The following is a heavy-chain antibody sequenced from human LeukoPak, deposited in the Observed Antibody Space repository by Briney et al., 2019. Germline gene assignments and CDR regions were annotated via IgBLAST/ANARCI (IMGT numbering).Heavy chain of an antibody. D-gene: IGHD6-13*01. J-gene: IGHJ6*02. V-gene: IGHV3-30-3*01. CDR1: GFVFSDYP. Sequence: GGSLRLSCSASGFVFSDYPLHWIRQSPGKGLEWVAVISYDGSNKYYADSVKGRFTISRDNSKNTLYLQMNSLRAEDTAVYYCARDRVAAAGHYYYYYGMDVWGQGTTVTVSS. CDR2: ISYDGSNK. CDR3: ARDRVAAAGHYYYYYGMDV.